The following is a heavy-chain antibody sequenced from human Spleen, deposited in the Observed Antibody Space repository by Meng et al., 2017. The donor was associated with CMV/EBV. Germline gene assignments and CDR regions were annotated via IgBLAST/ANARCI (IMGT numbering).Heavy chain of an antibody. CDR2: ISSSGSTI. Sequence: GGSLRLSCAASGFSFSRYSMNWVRQAPGKGLEWVSYISSSGSTIYYADSVKGRFTISRDNAKNSLYLQMNSLRAEDTAVYYCARCLRLEHTNFDYWGQGTLVTVSS. V-gene: IGHV3-48*04. CDR3: ARCLRLEHTNFDY. J-gene: IGHJ4*02. CDR1: GFSFSRYS. D-gene: IGHD1/OR15-1a*01.